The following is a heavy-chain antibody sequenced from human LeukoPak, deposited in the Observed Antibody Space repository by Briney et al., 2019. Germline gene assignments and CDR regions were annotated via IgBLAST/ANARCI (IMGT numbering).Heavy chain of an antibody. D-gene: IGHD3-22*01. CDR2: IYGSGNT. CDR1: GGSISGWY. J-gene: IGHJ4*02. CDR3: ARDNYDSSGYYAA. V-gene: IGHV4-59*12. Sequence: PSQTLSLTCTVSGGSISGWYWSWIRQPPGKGLEWIGYIYGSGNTNYNPSLKSRVTMSIDTSKNQFSLKLSSVTAADTAVYYCARDNYDSSGYYAAWGQGTLVTVSS.